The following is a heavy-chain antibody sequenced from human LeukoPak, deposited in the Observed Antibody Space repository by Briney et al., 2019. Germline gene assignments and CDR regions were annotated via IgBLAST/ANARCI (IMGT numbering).Heavy chain of an antibody. CDR1: GGSISSYY. CDR2: IYTSGST. J-gene: IGHJ4*02. V-gene: IGHV4-4*07. D-gene: IGHD3-16*02. Sequence: PSETLSLTCTVSGGSISSYYWSWIRQPAGKGLEWIGRIYTSGSTNYNPSLKSRVTMSVDTSKNQFSLKLSSVTAADTAVYYCARGLNYDYVWGSYRQYYFDYWGQGTLVTVSS. CDR3: ARGLNYDYVWGSYRQYYFDY.